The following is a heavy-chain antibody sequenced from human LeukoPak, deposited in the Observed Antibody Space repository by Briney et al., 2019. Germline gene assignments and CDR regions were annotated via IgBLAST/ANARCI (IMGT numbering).Heavy chain of an antibody. D-gene: IGHD3-16*01. J-gene: IGHJ6*02. Sequence: SGTLSLTCTVSGYYIRSGFYWGWIRQPPGKGLEWIGGIYNSGTTYYNPALKSRVTVSVDTSKNQFSLELTSVTVADTAVYLCARGGRFGGSVSHYGMDVWGQGTTVTVSS. CDR3: ARGGRFGGSVSHYGMDV. CDR2: IYNSGTT. V-gene: IGHV4-38-2*02. CDR1: GYYIRSGFY.